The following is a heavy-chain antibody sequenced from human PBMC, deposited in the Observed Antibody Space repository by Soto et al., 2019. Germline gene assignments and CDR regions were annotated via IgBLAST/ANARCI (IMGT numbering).Heavy chain of an antibody. D-gene: IGHD2-8*02. V-gene: IGHV3-15*07. Sequence: EVQLVESGGGLFKPGGSLRLSCAASGFTISDVWLNWVRQAPGKGLEWVGRIKSRIDGGTTDFAAPVRGRFAISRYESQNTLYLEISSLQIEDTAVYYCTTDSHLSTTLVRIDFWGHGTLVTVSS. CDR3: TTDSHLSTTLVRIDF. CDR2: IKSRIDGGTT. J-gene: IGHJ4*01. CDR1: GFTISDVW.